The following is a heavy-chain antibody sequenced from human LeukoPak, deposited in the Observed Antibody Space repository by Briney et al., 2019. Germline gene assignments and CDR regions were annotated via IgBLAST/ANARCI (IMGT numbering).Heavy chain of an antibody. CDR3: AREGGSGWTFDY. CDR2: ISTSGSTI. Sequence: GGSLRLSCAASGFTLSSYEMHWVRLAPGKGLEWLSYISTSGSTIYYADSVKGRFTISRDNARNSLYLQMNSLRADDTALYYCAREGGSGWTFDYWGQGALVTVSS. CDR1: GFTLSSYE. V-gene: IGHV3-48*03. J-gene: IGHJ4*02. D-gene: IGHD6-19*01.